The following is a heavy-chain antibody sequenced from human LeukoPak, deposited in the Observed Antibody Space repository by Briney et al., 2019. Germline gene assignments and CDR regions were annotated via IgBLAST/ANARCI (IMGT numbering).Heavy chain of an antibody. D-gene: IGHD1-26*01. Sequence: SGGSLRLSCAASGFTFSSYGMHWVRQAPGKGLEWVAVIWYDGSNKYYADSVKGRFTISRDNSKNTLYLQMNSLRAEDTAVYYCVRRVNSGTYYYFDYWGQGTLVTVSS. J-gene: IGHJ4*02. CDR2: IWYDGSNK. CDR3: VRRVNSGTYYYFDY. CDR1: GFTFSSYG. V-gene: IGHV3-33*01.